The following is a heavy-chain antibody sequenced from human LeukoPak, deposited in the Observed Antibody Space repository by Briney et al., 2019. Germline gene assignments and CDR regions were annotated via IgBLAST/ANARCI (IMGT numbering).Heavy chain of an antibody. CDR1: GFTFSNYA. J-gene: IGHJ5*02. Sequence: GGSLRLSCAASGFTFSNYAMTWVRQAPGKGVEWVSRIKSDGTSTSYADSVKGRFTISRDNAKNTLYLQMNSLRAEDTAVYYCARDVEMVGGVTFDPWGQGTLVTVSS. CDR3: ARDVEMVGGVTFDP. CDR2: IKSDGTST. D-gene: IGHD3-10*01. V-gene: IGHV3-74*01.